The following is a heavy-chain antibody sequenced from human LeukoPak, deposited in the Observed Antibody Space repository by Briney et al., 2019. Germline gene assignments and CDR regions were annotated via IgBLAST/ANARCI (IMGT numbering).Heavy chain of an antibody. J-gene: IGHJ3*02. CDR1: GGSFSGYY. CDR3: ARSFGGYYDSSGSPGAFDI. CDR2: LYHSGST. D-gene: IGHD3-22*01. Sequence: PSETLSLTCAVYGGSFSGYYWSWIRQPPGKGLEWIGRLYHSGSTYYNPYLKSRVTISVDTSKNQFSLKPSSVTAADTAVYYCARSFGGYYDSSGSPGAFDIWGQGTMVTVSS. V-gene: IGHV4-34*01.